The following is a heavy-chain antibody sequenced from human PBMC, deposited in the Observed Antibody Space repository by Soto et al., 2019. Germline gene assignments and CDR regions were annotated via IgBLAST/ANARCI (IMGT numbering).Heavy chain of an antibody. CDR1: GFTFSSYG. D-gene: IGHD3-3*01. J-gene: IGHJ4*02. Sequence: GGSLRLSCAASGFTFSSYGMHWVRQAPGKGLEWVAVIWYDGSNKYYADSVKGRFTISRDNSKNTLYLQMNSLRAEDTAVYYCARDRSLRFLEWLFSESHFHYRGQGTLVTVSS. CDR2: IWYDGSNK. CDR3: ARDRSLRFLEWLFSESHFHY. V-gene: IGHV3-33*01.